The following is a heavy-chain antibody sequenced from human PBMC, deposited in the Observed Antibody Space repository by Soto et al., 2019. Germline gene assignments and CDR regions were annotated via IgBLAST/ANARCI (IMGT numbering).Heavy chain of an antibody. J-gene: IGHJ5*02. CDR3: ASHRSSLFDH. CDR1: GGSISSYY. CDR2: IYYSGGT. D-gene: IGHD3-16*02. Sequence: QVQLQESGPGLVKPSETLSLTCTVSGGSISSYYWSWIRQPPGKGLAWIGYIYYSGGTNYNPSLKSRVTIAVNTSKTQFSLKLSSVTAADAAVYYCASHRSSLFDHWGQGTLVTVSS. V-gene: IGHV4-59*08.